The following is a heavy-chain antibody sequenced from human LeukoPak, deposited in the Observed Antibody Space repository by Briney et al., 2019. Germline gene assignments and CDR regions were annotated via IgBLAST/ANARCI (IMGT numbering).Heavy chain of an antibody. CDR1: GGSISSYY. CDR3: ARALVTGYCSSTSCYTGWFDP. Sequence: SETLSLTCTVSGGSISSYYWSWIRQPPGKGLEWIGYIYYSGSTNYNPSLKSRVTISVDTSKNQFSLKLSSVTAADTAVYYCARALVTGYCSSTSCYTGWFDPWGQGTLVTVSS. CDR2: IYYSGST. D-gene: IGHD2-2*02. J-gene: IGHJ5*02. V-gene: IGHV4-59*01.